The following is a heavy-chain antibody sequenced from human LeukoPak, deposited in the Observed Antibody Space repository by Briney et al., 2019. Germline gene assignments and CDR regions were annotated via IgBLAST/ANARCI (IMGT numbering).Heavy chain of an antibody. D-gene: IGHD5-18*01. J-gene: IGHJ3*02. V-gene: IGHV3-23*01. CDR1: GFTFSSYA. Sequence: PGGSLRLSCAASGFTFSSYAMSWVRQAPGKGLEWVSAISGSGGSTYYADSVKGRFTISRNNSKNTLYLQMNSLRAEDTAVYYCAREPIQLWLRGAFDIWGQGTMVTVSS. CDR2: ISGSGGST. CDR3: AREPIQLWLRGAFDI.